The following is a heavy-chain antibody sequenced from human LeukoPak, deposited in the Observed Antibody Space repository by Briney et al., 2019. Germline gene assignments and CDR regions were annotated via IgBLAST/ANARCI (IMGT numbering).Heavy chain of an antibody. Sequence: PGRSLRLSCAASGFTFSSYGMHWVRQAPGKGLEWEAVIWYDGSNKYYAGSVKGRFTISRDNSKNTLYLQMNSLRAEDTAVYYCARGPSITMVRGVMMDYWGQGTLVTVSS. V-gene: IGHV3-33*01. D-gene: IGHD3-10*01. CDR1: GFTFSSYG. J-gene: IGHJ4*02. CDR2: IWYDGSNK. CDR3: ARGPSITMVRGVMMDY.